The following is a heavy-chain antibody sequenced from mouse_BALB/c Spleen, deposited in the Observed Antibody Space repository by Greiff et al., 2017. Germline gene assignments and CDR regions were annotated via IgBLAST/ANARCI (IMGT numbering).Heavy chain of an antibody. V-gene: IGHV5-9*03. CDR3: ARCFYGNYEAWFAY. J-gene: IGHJ3*01. Sequence: EVKVVESGGGLVKPGGSLKLSCAASGFTFSSYTMSWVRQTPEKRLEWFATISSGGGNTYYPDSVKGRFTISRDNAKNNLYLQMSSLRSEDTALYYCARCFYGNYEAWFAYWGQGTLVTVSA. D-gene: IGHD2-1*01. CDR2: ISSGGGNT. CDR1: GFTFSSYT.